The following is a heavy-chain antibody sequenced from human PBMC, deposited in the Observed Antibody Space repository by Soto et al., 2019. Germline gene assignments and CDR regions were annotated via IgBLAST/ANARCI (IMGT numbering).Heavy chain of an antibody. J-gene: IGHJ4*02. V-gene: IGHV3-66*01. CDR1: GFTVSSNY. CDR2: IYSGGST. CDR3: ARDRAGEYYFDY. Sequence: EVQLVESGGGLVQPGGSLRLSCAASGFTVSSNYMSWVRQAPGKGLEWVSVIYSGGSTYYADSVKGRFTISRDNSKNTLYLQMNSLRAEDTAVYYCARDRAGEYYFDYWGQGTLVNVSS.